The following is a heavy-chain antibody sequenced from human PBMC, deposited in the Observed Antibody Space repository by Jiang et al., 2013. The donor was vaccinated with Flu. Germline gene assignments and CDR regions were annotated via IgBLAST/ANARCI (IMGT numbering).Heavy chain of an antibody. D-gene: IGHD6-19*01. CDR2: ISGRGTST. CDR3: AKTLQKNNFLGKVTVAGKGVDY. Sequence: STISGRGTSTDYADSVQGRFTMSRDNSENTLYLQMNSLRAEDTAVYYCAKTLQKNNFLGKVTVAGKGVDYWGQGTLVTVSS. J-gene: IGHJ4*02. V-gene: IGHV3-23*01.